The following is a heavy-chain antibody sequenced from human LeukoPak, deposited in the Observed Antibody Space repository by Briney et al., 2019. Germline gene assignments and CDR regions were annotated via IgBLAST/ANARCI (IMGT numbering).Heavy chain of an antibody. V-gene: IGHV4-38-2*01. CDR1: GYSISSGYY. CDR2: IYHSGST. Sequence: SETLSLTCAVSGYSISSGYYWGWIRQPPGKGLEWIGSIYHSGSTYYNPSLKSRVTISVDTSKNQFSLKLISVTAADTAVYYCARSIYSRYSSSWQPAYYYGMDVWGKGTTVTVSS. D-gene: IGHD6-13*01. J-gene: IGHJ6*04. CDR3: ARSIYSRYSSSWQPAYYYGMDV.